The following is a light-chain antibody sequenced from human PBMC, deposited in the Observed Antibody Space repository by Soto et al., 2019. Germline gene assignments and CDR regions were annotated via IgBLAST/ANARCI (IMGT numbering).Light chain of an antibody. Sequence: QPVLTQSPSASASLGASVKLTCTLSSGHSSFAIAWHQQQPQKGPRYLMKVNSDGSHSKGDGIPDRFSGSSSGAERYLTIPRLQSEDEADYYCQTWGTGIRVFGGGTKLTVL. V-gene: IGLV4-69*01. CDR3: QTWGTGIRV. J-gene: IGLJ3*02. CDR2: VNSDGSH. CDR1: SGHSSFA.